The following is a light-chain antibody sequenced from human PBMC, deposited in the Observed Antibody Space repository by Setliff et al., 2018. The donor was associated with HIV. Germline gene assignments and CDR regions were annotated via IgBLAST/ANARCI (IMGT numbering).Light chain of an antibody. V-gene: IGLV2-11*01. CDR2: EVH. J-gene: IGLJ1*01. CDR1: SYDY. Sequence: QSVLTQPRSVSGSPGQSVTISCTGTSYDYVSWYQQYPGKAPKLMIFEVHKRPSGVPDRFSGSKFGNTASLTISGLQAEDEAEYYCCSYAGTNTFMVFGIGTKAPS. CDR3: CSYAGTNTFMV.